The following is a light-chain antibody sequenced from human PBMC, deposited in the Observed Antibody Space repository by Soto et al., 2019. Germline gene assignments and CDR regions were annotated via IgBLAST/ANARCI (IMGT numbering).Light chain of an antibody. CDR1: QSISSW. V-gene: IGKV1-5*03. CDR2: KAS. J-gene: IGKJ1*01. Sequence: DIQMTQSPSTLSASVGARVTITCRASQSISSWLAWYQQKPGKAPKLLIYKASSLESGDPSRFSGSTSGTEFTLTIRSLQPDDFATYYCQQYDTYSRTFGQGTKVEIK. CDR3: QQYDTYSRT.